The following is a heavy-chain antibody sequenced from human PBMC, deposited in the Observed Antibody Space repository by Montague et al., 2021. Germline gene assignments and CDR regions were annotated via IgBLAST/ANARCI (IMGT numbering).Heavy chain of an antibody. CDR1: GGSLSGYY. CDR2: INHSGSA. V-gene: IGHV4-34*01. Sequence: SETLSLTCGLSGGSLSGYYWAWIRQTPGKGLEWIGNINHSGSAKSNPSLTLRVPISVCTSNTQFFLALTSVTAADTAMYFCARGLFGTVNGQYSGGWYYFDKWGQGTMVTVSS. D-gene: IGHD6-19*01. J-gene: IGHJ4*02. CDR3: ARGLFGTVNGQYSGGWYYFDK.